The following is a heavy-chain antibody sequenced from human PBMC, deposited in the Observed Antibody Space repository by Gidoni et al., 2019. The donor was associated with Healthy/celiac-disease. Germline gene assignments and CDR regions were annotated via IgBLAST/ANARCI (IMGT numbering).Heavy chain of an antibody. CDR3: AREVRSRDYYYGMDV. J-gene: IGHJ6*02. Sequence: EVQLVATGGGLIQPGGSLRLSCAASGFTVSSNYMSWVRQAPGKGLEWGSVIYSGGITYYPDSVKGRFTISRDNSKNTLYLQMNSLRAEDTAVYYCAREVRSRDYYYGMDVWGQGTTVTVSS. V-gene: IGHV3-53*02. CDR2: IYSGGIT. CDR1: GFTVSSNY.